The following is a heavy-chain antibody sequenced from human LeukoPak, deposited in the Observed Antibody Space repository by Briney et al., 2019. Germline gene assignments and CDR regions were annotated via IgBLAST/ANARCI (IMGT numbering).Heavy chain of an antibody. CDR3: AGDEGWTFDI. Sequence: PGGSLRLSCAASGFSFSTYGMHWVRQAPGKGLEWVALIQKDGSDKYYVDSVKGRFTISRDNAKNSLYLQMNGLRADDTAVYYCAGDEGWTFDIWGQGTKVTVSS. CDR2: IQKDGSDK. J-gene: IGHJ3*02. CDR1: GFSFSTYG. V-gene: IGHV3-7*01. D-gene: IGHD5-24*01.